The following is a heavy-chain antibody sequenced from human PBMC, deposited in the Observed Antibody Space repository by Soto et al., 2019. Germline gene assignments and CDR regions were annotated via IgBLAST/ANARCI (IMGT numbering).Heavy chain of an antibody. CDR3: ARGPFGRANKGFDY. J-gene: IGHJ4*02. D-gene: IGHD3-10*01. V-gene: IGHV4-34*01. Sequence: SETLSLTCAVYGGSFSGYYWSWIRQPPGKGLEWIGEINHSGSTNYNPSLKSRVTISVDTSKNQFSLKLSSVTAADTAVYYCARGPFGRANKGFDYWGQGTLVTVSS. CDR1: GGSFSGYY. CDR2: INHSGST.